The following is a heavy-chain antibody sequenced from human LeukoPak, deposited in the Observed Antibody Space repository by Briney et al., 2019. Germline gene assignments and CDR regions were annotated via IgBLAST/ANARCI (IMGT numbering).Heavy chain of an antibody. CDR1: GFTFSSYG. CDR3: AKSAYSSGWYYFDY. Sequence: PGGSLGLSWAASGFTFSSYGRHWVRQAPGKGLGGGAVIWYDGSNKYYADSVKGRFTISRDNSKNTLYLQMNSLRAEYTAVYYCAKSAYSSGWYYFDYWGQGTLVTVSS. CDR2: IWYDGSNK. V-gene: IGHV3-33*06. D-gene: IGHD6-19*01. J-gene: IGHJ4*02.